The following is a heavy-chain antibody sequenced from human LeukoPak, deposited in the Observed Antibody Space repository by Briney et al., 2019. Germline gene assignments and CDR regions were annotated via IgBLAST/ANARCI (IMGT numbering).Heavy chain of an antibody. CDR1: GFAFDTYS. V-gene: IGHV3-53*01. D-gene: IGHD4-17*01. CDR2: IYSGGST. CDR3: ARDYGDFDY. Sequence: GALRLSCAASGFAFDTYSMTWVRQAPGKGLEWVSVIYSGGSTYYADSVKGRFTISRDNSKNTLYLQMNSLRAEDTAVYYCARDYGDFDYWGQGTLVTVSS. J-gene: IGHJ4*02.